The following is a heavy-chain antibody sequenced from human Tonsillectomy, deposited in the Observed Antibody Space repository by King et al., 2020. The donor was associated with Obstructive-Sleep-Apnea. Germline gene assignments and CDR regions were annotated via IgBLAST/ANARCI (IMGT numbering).Heavy chain of an antibody. D-gene: IGHD2-8*02. CDR1: GFTVSSNY. V-gene: IGHV3-66*01. J-gene: IGHJ4*02. CDR3: ARDSTTQLWWLDY. CDR2: IYSGGST. Sequence: VQLVESVGGLVQPGGSLRLSCAASGFTVSSNYMSLVRQAPGKGLEWVSVIYSGGSTLYADSVKGRFTISRDNSTNTLSLQMNSLRAEDTAVYYCARDSTTQLWWLDYWGQGTLVTVSS.